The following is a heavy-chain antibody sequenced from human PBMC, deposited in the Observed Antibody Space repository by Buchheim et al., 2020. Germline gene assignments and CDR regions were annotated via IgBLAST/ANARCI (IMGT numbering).Heavy chain of an antibody. D-gene: IGHD1-26*01. CDR3: AKGAVSGSSSYHGMDV. CDR1: GFTFNSYG. Sequence: EVQLLESGGGLVQAGGSLRLSCSASGFTFNSYGMNWVRQAPGKGLEWVSVIIGSGATTYYTDSVKGRFPISRDNSKNTLYIQMNSLRAEDTAIYYCAKGAVSGSSSYHGMDVWGQGTT. J-gene: IGHJ6*02. V-gene: IGHV3-23*01. CDR2: IIGSGATT.